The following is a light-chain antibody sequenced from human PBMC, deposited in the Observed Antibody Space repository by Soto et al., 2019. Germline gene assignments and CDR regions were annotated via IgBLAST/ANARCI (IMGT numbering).Light chain of an antibody. V-gene: IGKV3-20*01. Sequence: EILLTQSPGPLSLSPGERATLSCRASQSVSSSYLAWYQQKPGQAPRLLIYGASSRATGIPDRFSGSGSGTDFTLTISRLEPEDFAVYYCQQYGTTFGGGTKVDIK. CDR3: QQYGTT. CDR1: QSVSSSY. CDR2: GAS. J-gene: IGKJ4*01.